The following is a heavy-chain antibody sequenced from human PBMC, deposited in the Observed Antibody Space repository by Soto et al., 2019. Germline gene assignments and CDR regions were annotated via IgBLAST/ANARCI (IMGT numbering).Heavy chain of an antibody. CDR2: ISSSSSTI. CDR1: GFTFSSYS. D-gene: IGHD6-6*01. CDR3: ATPEYSSPSYATDL. Sequence: EVQLVESGGGLVQPGGSLRLSCAASGFTFSSYSMNWVRQAPGKGLEWVSYISSSSSTIYYADSVKGRFTISRDNAKNSLYLPMHRLRDADPPVYYCATPEYSSPSYATDLWAQGTTVTVSS. J-gene: IGHJ6*02. V-gene: IGHV3-48*02.